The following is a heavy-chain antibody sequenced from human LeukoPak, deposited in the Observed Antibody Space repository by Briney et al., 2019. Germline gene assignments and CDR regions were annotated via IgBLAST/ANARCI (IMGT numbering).Heavy chain of an antibody. CDR2: INHSGST. J-gene: IGHJ2*01. V-gene: IGHV4-39*07. D-gene: IGHD2-2*01. CDR1: GGSISSSSYY. Sequence: NPSETLSLTCTVSGGSISSSSYYWGWIRQPPGKGLEWIGEINHSGSTNYNPSLKSRVTISVDTSKNQFSLQLNSVTPEDTAVYYCARDRLVVPAARSSWYFDLWGRGTLVTVSS. CDR3: ARDRLVVPAARSSWYFDL.